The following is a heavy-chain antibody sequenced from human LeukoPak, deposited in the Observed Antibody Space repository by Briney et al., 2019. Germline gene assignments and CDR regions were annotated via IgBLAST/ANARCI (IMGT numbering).Heavy chain of an antibody. J-gene: IGHJ3*02. V-gene: IGHV4-30-4*01. CDR2: MYYTGST. CDR3: AREDSYDSSGYYYSRDAFDI. Sequence: SETLSLTCTVSGGSFSSGDYYWSWIRQPPGKGLEWIRYMYYTGSTYYNPSLKSRVTISVDTSKNQFSLKLSSVTAADTAVYYCAREDSYDSSGYYYSRDAFDIWGQGTMVTVSS. D-gene: IGHD3-22*01. CDR1: GGSFSSGDYY.